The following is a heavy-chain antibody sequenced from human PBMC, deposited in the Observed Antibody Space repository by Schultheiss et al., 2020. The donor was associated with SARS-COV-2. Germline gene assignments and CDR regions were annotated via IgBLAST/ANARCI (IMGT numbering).Heavy chain of an antibody. CDR1: GGSFSGYY. V-gene: IGHV4-34*01. CDR2: INHSGST. D-gene: IGHD6-13*01. J-gene: IGHJ2*01. CDR3: ARSKQQLGYWYFDL. Sequence: SQTLSLTCAVYGGSFSGYYWSWIRQPPGKALEWIGEINHSGSTNYNPSLKSRVTISVDTSKNQFSLKLSSVTAADTAVYYCARSKQQLGYWYFDLWGRGTLVTVSS.